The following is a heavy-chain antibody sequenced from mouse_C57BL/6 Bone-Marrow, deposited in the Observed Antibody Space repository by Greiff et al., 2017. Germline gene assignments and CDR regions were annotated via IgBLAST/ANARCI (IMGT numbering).Heavy chain of an antibody. J-gene: IGHJ2*01. CDR3: ARDDVSFDY. CDR2: ISDGGSYT. V-gene: IGHV5-4*01. CDR1: GFTFSSYA. Sequence: EVMLVESGGGLVKPGGSLKLSCAASGFTFSSYAMSWVRQTPEKRLEWVATISDGGSYTYYPDNVKGRFTLARDNAKNNLYLQMSHLKSEDTAMYYCARDDVSFDYWGQGTTLTVSS. D-gene: IGHD2-3*01.